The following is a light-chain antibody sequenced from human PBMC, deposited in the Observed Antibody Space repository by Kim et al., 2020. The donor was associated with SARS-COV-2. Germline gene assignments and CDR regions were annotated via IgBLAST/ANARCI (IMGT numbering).Light chain of an antibody. Sequence: DIQMTQSPSSLAASVGDRVTIACRASQRISTYLNWYQQKPGKAPKLLIYAASTLQSGVPSWFSGSGSGTDFTLTISSLQPEDFATYYCQQSHTTPLLTFGGGTKVDIK. CDR2: AAS. V-gene: IGKV1-39*01. CDR1: QRISTY. CDR3: QQSHTTPLLT. J-gene: IGKJ4*01.